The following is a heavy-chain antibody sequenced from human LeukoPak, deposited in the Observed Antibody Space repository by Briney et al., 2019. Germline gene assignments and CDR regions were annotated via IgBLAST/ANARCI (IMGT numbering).Heavy chain of an antibody. D-gene: IGHD6-13*01. J-gene: IGHJ4*02. CDR2: INAGNGNT. CDR1: GYTFTSYA. Sequence: ASVKVSCKASGYTFTSYAMHWVRQAPGQRLEWMGWINAGNGNTKYSQKFQGRVTMTRDTSISTAYMELSRLRSDDTAVYYCARAPRGQQLVPGYWGQGTLVTVSS. V-gene: IGHV1-3*01. CDR3: ARAPRGQQLVPGY.